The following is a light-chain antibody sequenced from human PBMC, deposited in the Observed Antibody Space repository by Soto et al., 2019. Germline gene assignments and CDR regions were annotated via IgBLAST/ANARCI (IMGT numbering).Light chain of an antibody. CDR3: ASYTIKTTYV. J-gene: IGLJ1*01. V-gene: IGLV2-14*01. CDR1: NVDVGGYNY. CDR2: EVS. Sequence: QSVLTQPASVSGSPGQSITISCTGTNVDVGGYNYVSWYQHHPGKAPKLLIFEVSNRPSGVSNRFSGSKSGNTASLTISGXQSEDEADYYCASYTIKTTYVFGSGTKVTV.